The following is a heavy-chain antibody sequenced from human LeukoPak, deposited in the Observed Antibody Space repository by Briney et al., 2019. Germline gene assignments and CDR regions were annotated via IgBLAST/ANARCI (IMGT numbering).Heavy chain of an antibody. D-gene: IGHD3-10*01. CDR2: IWHDGSHK. Sequence: PGGSLRLSCAASGPAFNTCAMHWVRQAPGQGLEWVAFIWHDGSHKFCSNSVGGLFTIYRDNSKNTVSLKMNNLRPEDTAVYYCAREIFGSGSYPDSWGQGTLVTVSS. CDR1: GPAFNTCA. J-gene: IGHJ4*02. CDR3: AREIFGSGSYPDS. V-gene: IGHV3-33*01.